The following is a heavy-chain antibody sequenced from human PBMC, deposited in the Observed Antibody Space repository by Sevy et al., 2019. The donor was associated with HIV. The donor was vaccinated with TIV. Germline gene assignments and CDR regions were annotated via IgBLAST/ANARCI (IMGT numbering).Heavy chain of an antibody. Sequence: GGSLSLSCAASGFTFSSYGMHWVRQAPGKGLERVAVISYDGSSKYYADSVKGRLTISRDNSKNTLYLQMNSLRAEYTAVYYCAKSFDSSGWFNGFDPWGQGTLVTVSS. CDR2: ISYDGSSK. CDR3: AKSFDSSGWFNGFDP. J-gene: IGHJ5*02. CDR1: GFTFSSYG. V-gene: IGHV3-30*18. D-gene: IGHD6-13*01.